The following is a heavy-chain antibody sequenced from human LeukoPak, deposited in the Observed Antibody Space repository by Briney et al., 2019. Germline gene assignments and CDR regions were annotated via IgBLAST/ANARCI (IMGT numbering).Heavy chain of an antibody. CDR1: GFTFSSYG. Sequence: PGGSLRLSCAASGFTFSSYGMSWVRQAPGKGLEWVANIKQDGSEKYYVDSVKGRFTISRDNSKNTLYLQMNSLRAEDTAVYYCATCEVRGVIHYWGQGTLVTVSS. CDR2: IKQDGSEK. D-gene: IGHD3-10*01. CDR3: ATCEVRGVIHY. J-gene: IGHJ4*02. V-gene: IGHV3-7*01.